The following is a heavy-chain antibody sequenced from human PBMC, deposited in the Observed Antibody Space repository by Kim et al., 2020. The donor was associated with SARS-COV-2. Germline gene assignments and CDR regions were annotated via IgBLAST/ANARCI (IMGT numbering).Heavy chain of an antibody. CDR2: ISSSSSTI. V-gene: IGHV3-48*02. J-gene: IGHJ4*02. CDR3: ANSWGSSGWPYYFDY. CDR1: GFTFSDYS. Sequence: GGSLRLSCAASGFTFSDYSMNWVRQAPGKGLEWVSYISSSSSTIYYADSVKGRFTISRDNAKNSLYLQMNSLRDEDTAVYYCANSWGSSGWPYYFDYWGQGTLVTVSS. D-gene: IGHD6-19*01.